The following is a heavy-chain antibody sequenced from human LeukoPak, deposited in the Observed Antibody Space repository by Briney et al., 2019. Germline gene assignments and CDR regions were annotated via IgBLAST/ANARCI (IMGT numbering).Heavy chain of an antibody. D-gene: IGHD6-19*01. CDR2: IYYSGST. V-gene: IGHV4-59*08. J-gene: IGHJ3*02. Sequence: PSETLSLTCTVSGGSISTYYWSWIRQPPGKGLEWIGYIYYSGSTSYNPSLKSRVTISVDTSKNQFSLKLSSVPAADTAVYYCARPYSSGWYGVFHIWGQGTMVTVSS. CDR3: ARPYSSGWYGVFHI. CDR1: GGSISTYY.